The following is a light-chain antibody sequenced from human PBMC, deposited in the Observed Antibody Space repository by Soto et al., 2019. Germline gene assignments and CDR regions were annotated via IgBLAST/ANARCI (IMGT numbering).Light chain of an antibody. CDR1: QSISTN. CDR3: QQGGGTHT. Sequence: EIVLTQSPAPLDLSPGERATLSFTATQSISTNLAWYQQTPGQAPKLLISDASTRATSTPARFSGSGSGTDFPLTSSSLEPEDLVVYCHQQGGGTHTFGGGTKVQIK. V-gene: IGKV3-11*01. CDR2: DAS. J-gene: IGKJ4*01.